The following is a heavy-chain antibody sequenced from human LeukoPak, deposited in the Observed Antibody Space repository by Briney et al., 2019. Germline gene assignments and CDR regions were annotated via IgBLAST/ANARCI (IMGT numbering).Heavy chain of an antibody. CDR2: INPNSGDT. J-gene: IGHJ5*02. CDR3: ARPSCSASTCYYLFGP. Sequence: ASVKVSCKTSGYTFTDYYIHWVRQPPGQGLEWMGWINPNSGDTNYAQKLRSRVTMTSDTFIPTAYMELSSLRADDTAVYYCARPSCSASTCYYLFGPWGQGTLVTVSS. V-gene: IGHV1-2*02. CDR1: GYTFTDYY. D-gene: IGHD2-15*01.